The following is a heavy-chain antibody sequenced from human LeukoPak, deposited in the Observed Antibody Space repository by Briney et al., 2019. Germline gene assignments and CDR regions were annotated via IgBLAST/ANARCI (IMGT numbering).Heavy chain of an antibody. CDR3: ARKPDY. Sequence: GGSLRLSCAASGFTFSSYEMNWVRQSPGKGLEWVSYISGGATIYYADSVKGRFTISRDNSKNTLYLQMNSLKAEDTAVYYCARKPDYWGQGTLVTVSS. CDR2: ISGGATI. J-gene: IGHJ4*02. CDR1: GFTFSSYE. V-gene: IGHV3-48*03.